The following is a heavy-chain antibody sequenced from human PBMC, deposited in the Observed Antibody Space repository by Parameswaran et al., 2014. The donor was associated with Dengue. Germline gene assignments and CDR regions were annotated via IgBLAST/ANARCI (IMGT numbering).Heavy chain of an antibody. D-gene: IGHD2-2*01. CDR2: INHSGST. V-gene: IGHV4-34*01. Sequence: RWIRQPPGKGLEWIGEINHSGSTNYNPSLKSRVTISVDTSNNQFTLKLSLVTAADTAVYYCARGIGDCSSTDCFIGYYYYYMDVWGKGTTVTVSS. J-gene: IGHJ6*03. CDR3: ARGIGDCSSTDCFIGYYYYYMDV.